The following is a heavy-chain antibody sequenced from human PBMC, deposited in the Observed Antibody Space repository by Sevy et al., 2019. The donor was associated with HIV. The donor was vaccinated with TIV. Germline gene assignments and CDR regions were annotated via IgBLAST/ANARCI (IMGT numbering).Heavy chain of an antibody. J-gene: IGHJ4*02. Sequence: GGSLRLSCAASGFTFDDYAMHWVRQAPGKGLEWVSGIGWNSGSIGYAVSVKGRFTISRDNAKNSLYLQMNSLRAEDTALYYCAKDLRYSSCWGGFDYWGQGTLVTVSS. V-gene: IGHV3-9*01. D-gene: IGHD6-19*01. CDR2: IGWNSGSI. CDR1: GFTFDDYA. CDR3: AKDLRYSSCWGGFDY.